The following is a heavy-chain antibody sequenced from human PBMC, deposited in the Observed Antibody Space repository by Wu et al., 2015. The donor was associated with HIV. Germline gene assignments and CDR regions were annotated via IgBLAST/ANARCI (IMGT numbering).Heavy chain of an antibody. Sequence: QVQLVQSGAEVKKPGASVKVSCKASGYTFTGYYIHWVRQAPGQGLEWMGCINPNSGDTNYAQKFQGRVTMTRDTSISTAYMEMRSLRSEDTAVYYCARARGIAAAGLWGQGTLVTVSS. V-gene: IGHV1-2*02. CDR1: GYTFTGYY. CDR2: INPNSGDT. D-gene: IGHD6-25*01. J-gene: IGHJ4*02. CDR3: ARARGIAAAGL.